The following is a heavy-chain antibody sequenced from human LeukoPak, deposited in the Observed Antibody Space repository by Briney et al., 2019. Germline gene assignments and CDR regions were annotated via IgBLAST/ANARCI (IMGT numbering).Heavy chain of an antibody. V-gene: IGHV4-39*07. CDR2: IYYSGGT. CDR1: GGSISSSSYY. D-gene: IGHD3-3*02. Sequence: TSETLSLTCTVSGGSISSSSYYWGWIRQPPGKGLEWIGSIYYSGGTYYNPSLKSRVTISVDTSKNQFSLKLSSVTAADTAVYYCARGLTIYYFDYWGQGTLVTVSS. CDR3: ARGLTIYYFDY. J-gene: IGHJ4*02.